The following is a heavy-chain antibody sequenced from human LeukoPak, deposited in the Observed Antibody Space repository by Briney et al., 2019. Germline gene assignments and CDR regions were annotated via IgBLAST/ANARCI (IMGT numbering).Heavy chain of an antibody. CDR2: ISSSSSYI. Sequence: PGGSLRLSCAASGFTFSSYSMNWVRQAPGKGLEWVSSISSSSSYIYYADSVKGRFTISRDNAKNSLYLQMNSLRAEDTAVYYCARDFIRTVTTYYYYYYYMDVWGKGTTVTISS. CDR1: GFTFSSYS. J-gene: IGHJ6*03. D-gene: IGHD4-17*01. V-gene: IGHV3-21*01. CDR3: ARDFIRTVTTYYYYYYYMDV.